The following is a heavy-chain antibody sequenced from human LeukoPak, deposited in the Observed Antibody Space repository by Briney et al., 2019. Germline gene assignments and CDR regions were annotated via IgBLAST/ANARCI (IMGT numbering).Heavy chain of an antibody. Sequence: PSETLSLTCTVSGGSISSGDYYWSWIRQPPGKGLEWLGEINHSGSTNYNPSLKSRVTISVDTSKNQFSLKLSSVTAADTAVYYCARSAYSGSYCGFDYWGQGTLVTVSS. V-gene: IGHV4-39*07. D-gene: IGHD1-26*01. CDR1: GGSISSGDYY. CDR2: INHSGST. CDR3: ARSAYSGSYCGFDY. J-gene: IGHJ4*02.